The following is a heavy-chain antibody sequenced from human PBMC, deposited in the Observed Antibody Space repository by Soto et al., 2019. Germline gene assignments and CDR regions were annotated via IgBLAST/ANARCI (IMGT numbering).Heavy chain of an antibody. J-gene: IGHJ6*02. Sequence: QVQLVESGGGVVQPGRSLRLSCAASGFTFSSYAMHWVRQAPGKGLEWVAVISYDGSNKYYADSVKGRFTISRDNSKNTLYLQMNSRRDEDTDVYYCARGEDVLRFLEWLLPYYYYGMDVWGQGTTVTVSS. D-gene: IGHD3-3*01. CDR2: ISYDGSNK. CDR1: GFTFSSYA. CDR3: ARGEDVLRFLEWLLPYYYYGMDV. V-gene: IGHV3-30-3*01.